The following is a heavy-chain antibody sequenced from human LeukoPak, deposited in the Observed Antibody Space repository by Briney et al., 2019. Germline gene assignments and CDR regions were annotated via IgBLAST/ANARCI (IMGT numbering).Heavy chain of an antibody. V-gene: IGHV1-8*01. CDR2: VNPNSGNT. CDR3: ARGAKYSSSWYSFGSYYYYYGMDV. Sequence: GASVKVSCKASGYTFTSYDINWVRQATGQGLEWMGWVNPNSGNTGYAQKFQGRVTMTRNTSISTAYMELSSLRSEDTAVYYCARGAKYSSSWYSFGSYYYYYGMDVWGQGTTVTVSS. J-gene: IGHJ6*02. D-gene: IGHD6-13*01. CDR1: GYTFTSYD.